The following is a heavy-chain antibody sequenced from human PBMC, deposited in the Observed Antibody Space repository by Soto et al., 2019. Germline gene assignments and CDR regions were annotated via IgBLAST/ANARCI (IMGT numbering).Heavy chain of an antibody. J-gene: IGHJ5*02. Sequence: SVKVYCNASGYTFTAYYIHWVRQAPVQGLEWMGWINPNSGDTNLAQKFQGRVTMTRDTSISTTYMELSRLASDDTAAYFCARGIVVRGQGWFDPWGQGTLVTVSS. V-gene: IGHV1-2*02. CDR1: GYTFTAYY. CDR3: ARGIVVRGQGWFDP. CDR2: INPNSGDT. D-gene: IGHD2-15*01.